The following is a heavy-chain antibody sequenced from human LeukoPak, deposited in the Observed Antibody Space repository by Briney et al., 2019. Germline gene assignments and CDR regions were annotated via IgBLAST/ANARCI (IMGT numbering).Heavy chain of an antibody. CDR2: IDPSGGIT. D-gene: IGHD3-22*01. V-gene: IGHV1-46*01. CDR1: GYIFTSFY. Sequence: GASVKVSCKASGYIFTSFYIHWVRQVPGQGLEWMGIIDPSGGITTYAQKFQGGVIMTADTSTNTVYLELSSLKSEDTAVYYCARAFYDSSGYHPGGDYWGQGTLVTVSS. CDR3: ARAFYDSSGYHPGGDY. J-gene: IGHJ4*02.